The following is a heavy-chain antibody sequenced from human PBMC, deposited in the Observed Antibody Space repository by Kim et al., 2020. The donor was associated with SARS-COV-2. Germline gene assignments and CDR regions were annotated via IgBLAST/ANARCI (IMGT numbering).Heavy chain of an antibody. CDR2: ISGYNGKT. Sequence: ASVKVSCTASGYTFSRYAITWVRQAPGQGLEWMGWISGYNGKTNYAEKFQGRLIMTSDTVTKTVHMDLRSLTPDDTAVYYFARVMWLGAGSRYGMDVWGQ. V-gene: IGHV1-18*01. CDR1: GYTFSRYA. D-gene: IGHD3-10*01. CDR3: ARVMWLGAGSRYGMDV. J-gene: IGHJ6*02.